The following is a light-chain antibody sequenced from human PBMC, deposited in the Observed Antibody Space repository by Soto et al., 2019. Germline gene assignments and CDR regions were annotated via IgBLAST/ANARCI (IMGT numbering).Light chain of an antibody. V-gene: IGKV3-15*01. CDR1: QSVSDN. J-gene: IGKJ5*01. CDR2: RAY. Sequence: EVLMTQSPDTLYVSPGERVTLSCRASQSVSDNLAWYQQKPGQGPRLLVYRAYTRTLGIPARFSGSESGTEFTLTISSLQSEDFAVYYCQQYNSWPITFGQGTRLEIK. CDR3: QQYNSWPIT.